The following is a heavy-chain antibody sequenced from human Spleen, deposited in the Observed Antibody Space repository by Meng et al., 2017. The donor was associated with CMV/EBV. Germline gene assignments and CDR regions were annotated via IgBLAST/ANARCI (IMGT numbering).Heavy chain of an antibody. CDR3: AKVQGHGYDYHGMDV. Sequence: GESLKISCAASGFTFDDYGMSWVRQAPGKGLEWVSGINWNGGSTGYADSVKGRFTISRDNSKNTLYLQMNSLRAEDTAVYYCAKVQGHGYDYHGMDVWGQGTTVTVSS. J-gene: IGHJ6*02. D-gene: IGHD2-8*01. CDR1: GFTFDDYG. V-gene: IGHV3-20*04. CDR2: INWNGGST.